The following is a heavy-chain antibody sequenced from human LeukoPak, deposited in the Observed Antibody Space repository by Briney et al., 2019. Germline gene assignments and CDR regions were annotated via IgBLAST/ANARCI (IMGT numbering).Heavy chain of an antibody. D-gene: IGHD2/OR15-2a*01. J-gene: IGHJ4*02. V-gene: IGHV3-74*01. CDR3: AGDSDTSFWG. CDR2: IKHDGSGT. CDR1: RCTFRSYW. Sequence: GRTLRLSCAPSRCTFRSYWMHWFRQAPGKGVMWVSRIKHDGSGTTYADSVKGRFTISRDNAKNTLYLEMNSLRAEDTAVYYCAGDSDTSFWGWGQGTLVTVSS.